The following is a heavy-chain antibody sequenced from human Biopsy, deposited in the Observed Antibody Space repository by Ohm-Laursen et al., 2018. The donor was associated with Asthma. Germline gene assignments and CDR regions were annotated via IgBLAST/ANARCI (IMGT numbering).Heavy chain of an antibody. V-gene: IGHV3-30*03. CDR1: GFTFGDYW. CDR3: ARTFHFWSPYHAEHYQL. D-gene: IGHD3-3*02. CDR2: ISFDGSNK. Sequence: SLRLSCAASGFTFGDYWMSWVRQAPGKGLEWVAVISFDGSNKYYADFVKGRFTISRDNSKNTLYLQMNSLRAEDTAVYYCARTFHFWSPYHAEHYQLWGQGTLVTVPS. J-gene: IGHJ1*01.